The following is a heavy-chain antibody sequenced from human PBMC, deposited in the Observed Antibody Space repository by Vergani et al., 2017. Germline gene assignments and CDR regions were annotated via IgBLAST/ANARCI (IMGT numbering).Heavy chain of an antibody. CDR1: GGSMSDFY. J-gene: IGHJ4*02. Sequence: QVHLQESGPGVVKPSDTLSLTCTVSGGSMSDFYWTWIRQPPGKGLEWIGYIYDSGDTKYNPSLKSRVTMSLDTSKNQFSLNLYSVTAADTAVYYCARGALWWLRQIDSWGQGTLVTVSS. V-gene: IGHV4-59*07. D-gene: IGHD2-21*01. CDR2: IYDSGDT. CDR3: ARGALWWLRQIDS.